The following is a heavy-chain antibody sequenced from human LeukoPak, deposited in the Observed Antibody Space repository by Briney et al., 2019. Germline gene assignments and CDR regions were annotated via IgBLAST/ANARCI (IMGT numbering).Heavy chain of an antibody. J-gene: IGHJ4*02. V-gene: IGHV3-33*01. CDR3: ARDMYYYDSSGYYPDY. D-gene: IGHD3-22*01. CDR2: IWYDGSNK. Sequence: PGGSLRLSCAASGFTFSSYGMHWVRQAPGKGLEWVAVIWYDGSNKYYADSVKGRFIISRDNSKNTLYLQMNSLRAEDTAVYYCARDMYYYDSSGYYPDYWGQGTLVTVSS. CDR1: GFTFSSYG.